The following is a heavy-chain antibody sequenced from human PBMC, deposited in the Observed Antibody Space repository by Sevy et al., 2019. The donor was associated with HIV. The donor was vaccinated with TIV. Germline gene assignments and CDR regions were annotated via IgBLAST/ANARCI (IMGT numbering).Heavy chain of an antibody. D-gene: IGHD3-3*01. CDR1: GYSFTNYA. CDR2: IKTDNGNT. V-gene: IGHV1-3*04. Sequence: ASVKVSCKASGYSFTNYAIHWVRQAPGQGLEWMGWIKTDNGNTKYSQRFKGRVTITRDTSATTAYMEMSSLRYDETALYCCARGKGGIFGVVVGQFDSWGQGTLVTVSS. CDR3: ARGKGGIFGVVVGQFDS. J-gene: IGHJ4*02.